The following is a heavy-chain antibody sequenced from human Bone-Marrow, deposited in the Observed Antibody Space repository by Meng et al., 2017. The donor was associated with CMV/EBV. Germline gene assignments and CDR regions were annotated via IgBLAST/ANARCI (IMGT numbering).Heavy chain of an antibody. CDR2: TSSDGGSI. V-gene: IGHV3-74*01. CDR3: TRDKGYNNSSDDFDI. CDR1: GFTFSTYS. J-gene: IGHJ3*02. D-gene: IGHD5-18*01. Sequence: GESLKISCAASGFTFSTYSMHWVRQVPGKGLDWVSRTSSDGGSITYVDSVKGRFTISRDNVRNTLYLQMSSLRADDTAIYYSTRDKGYNNSSDDFDIWGQGTMVTVSS.